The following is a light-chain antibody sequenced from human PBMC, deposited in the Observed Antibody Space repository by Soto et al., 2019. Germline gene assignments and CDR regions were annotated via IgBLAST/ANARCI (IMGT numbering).Light chain of an antibody. Sequence: QSALTQPRSVSGSPGQSVTISCTGTSSDVGGYNYVSWYQQHPGNAPKLMIYDVSKRPSGVPDRFSGSKSGNTASLTISGLQAEDEADYYCCSYAGSYTLEVFGGGTQLTVL. J-gene: IGLJ2*01. CDR2: DVS. CDR3: CSYAGSYTLEV. CDR1: SSDVGGYNY. V-gene: IGLV2-11*01.